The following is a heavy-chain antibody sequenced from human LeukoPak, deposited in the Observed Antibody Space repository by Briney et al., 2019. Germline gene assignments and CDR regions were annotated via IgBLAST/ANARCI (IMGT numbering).Heavy chain of an antibody. CDR3: ARGRVVDYGDYDAFDI. Sequence: SGTLSLTCTVSGGSISSGSYYWSWIRQPAGKGLEWIGRIYTSGSTNYNPSLKSRVTISVDTSKNQFSLKLSSVTAADTAVYYCARGRVVDYGDYDAFDIWGQGTMVTVSS. J-gene: IGHJ3*02. CDR2: IYTSGST. V-gene: IGHV4-61*02. CDR1: GGSISSGSYY. D-gene: IGHD4-17*01.